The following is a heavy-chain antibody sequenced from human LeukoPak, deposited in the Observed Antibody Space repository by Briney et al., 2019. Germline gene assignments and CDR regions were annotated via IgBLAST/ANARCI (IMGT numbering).Heavy chain of an antibody. CDR1: GFRFSSQW. CDR2: IRYDGSNK. J-gene: IGHJ4*02. D-gene: IGHD3-22*01. CDR3: AQEYYYDSSGLGFDY. V-gene: IGHV3-30*02. Sequence: GGSLRLSCAASGFRFSSQWMSWVRQAPGKELEWVAFIRYDGSNKYYADSVKGRFTISRDNSKNTLYLQMNSLRAEDTAVYYCAQEYYYDSSGLGFDYWGQGTLVTVSS.